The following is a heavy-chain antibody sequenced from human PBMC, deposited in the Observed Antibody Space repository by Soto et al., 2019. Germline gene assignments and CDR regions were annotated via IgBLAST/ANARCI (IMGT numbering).Heavy chain of an antibody. J-gene: IGHJ4*02. V-gene: IGHV4-39*01. CDR3: ARVVVVAATHPKYYFDY. Sequence: SETLSLTCTVSGGSISSSSYYWGWIRQPPGKGLEWIGSIYYSGSTYYNPSLKSRVTISVDTSKNQFSLKLSSVTAADTAVYYCARVVVVAATHPKYYFDYWGQGTLVTVSS. D-gene: IGHD2-15*01. CDR1: GGSISSSSYY. CDR2: IYYSGST.